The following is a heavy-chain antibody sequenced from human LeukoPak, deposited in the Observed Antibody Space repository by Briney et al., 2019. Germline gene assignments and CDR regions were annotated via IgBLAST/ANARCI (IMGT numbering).Heavy chain of an antibody. J-gene: IGHJ3*02. CDR1: GGSIGNYY. CDR3: ARQGYCSGGSCYSDAFDI. CDR2: VYYDGTT. Sequence: SGTLSLTCTVSGGSIGNYYWTWIRQPPGKGLEWIGYVYYDGTTKYNPSLKSRVTISVDTSKNQFSLKLSSVTAADTAVYYCARQGYCSGGSCYSDAFDIWGQGTMVTVSS. D-gene: IGHD2-15*01. V-gene: IGHV4-59*08.